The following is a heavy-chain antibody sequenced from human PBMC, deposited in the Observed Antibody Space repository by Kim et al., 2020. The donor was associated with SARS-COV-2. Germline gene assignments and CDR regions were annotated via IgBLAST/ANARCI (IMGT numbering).Heavy chain of an antibody. Sequence: SETLSLTCTVSGYSISSGYYWGWIRQPPGKGLEWIGSIYHSGSTYYNPSLKSRVTISVDTSKNQFSLKLSSVTAADTAVYYCARVAGGENWFDPWGQGTLVTVSS. J-gene: IGHJ5*02. D-gene: IGHD6-19*01. V-gene: IGHV4-38-2*02. CDR1: GYSISSGYY. CDR2: IYHSGST. CDR3: ARVAGGENWFDP.